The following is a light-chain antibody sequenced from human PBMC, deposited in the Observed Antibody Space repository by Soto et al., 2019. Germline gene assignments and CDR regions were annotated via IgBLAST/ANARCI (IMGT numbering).Light chain of an antibody. J-gene: IGLJ2*01. CDR2: DVS. CDR3: SSFTTSSTVV. CDR1: SSDVGGYNY. Sequence: QSALTQPASVSGSPGQSITISCTGTSSDVGGYNYVSWHQQHPGKVPKLMIYDVSNRPSGVSNRFSGSKSGNTASLTISGLQAEYEADYYCSSFTTSSTVVFGGGTKLTVL. V-gene: IGLV2-14*01.